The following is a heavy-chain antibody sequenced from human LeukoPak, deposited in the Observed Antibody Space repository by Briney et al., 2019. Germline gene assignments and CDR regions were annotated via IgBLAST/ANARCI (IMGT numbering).Heavy chain of an antibody. D-gene: IGHD7-27*01. V-gene: IGHV4-34*01. CDR1: GGSLSGYY. J-gene: IGHJ5*02. CDR3: ASRHRLTGDGTPANWFDP. CDR2: INHSGST. Sequence: SETLSLTCAVYGGSLSGYYWSWIRQPPGKGLEWIGEINHSGSTNYSPSLKSRVTISVDTSKNQFSLKLSSVTAADTAVYYCASRHRLTGDGTPANWFDPWGQGTLVTVSS.